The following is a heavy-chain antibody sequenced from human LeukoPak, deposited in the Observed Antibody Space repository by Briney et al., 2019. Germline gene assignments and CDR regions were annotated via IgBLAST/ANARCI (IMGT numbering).Heavy chain of an antibody. V-gene: IGHV4-34*01. CDR2: INHSGST. D-gene: IGHD6-19*01. CDR3: ARGRIAVAGWSYYYYGMDV. J-gene: IGHJ6*02. CDR1: GGSFSGYY. Sequence: SETLSLTCAVYGGSFSGYYWSWIRQPPGKGLEWIGEINHSGSTNYNPSLKSRVTISVDTSKNQFSLKLSFVTAADTAVYYCARGRIAVAGWSYYYYGMDVWGQGTTVTVSS.